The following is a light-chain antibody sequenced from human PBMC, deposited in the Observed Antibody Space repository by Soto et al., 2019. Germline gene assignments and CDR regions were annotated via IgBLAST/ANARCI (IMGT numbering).Light chain of an antibody. Sequence: ALAQPASASRAPGHTITISSTGTSSDVGGYNYLSWYQQHPGKAPKLLIYEASHRPSGVSNRYSGSKSGNTASLTISGLRAEDEADYYCTSYTSSDTLLYVFGTGTKVTVL. J-gene: IGLJ1*01. V-gene: IGLV2-14*01. CDR3: TSYTSSDTLLYV. CDR2: EAS. CDR1: SSDVGGYNY.